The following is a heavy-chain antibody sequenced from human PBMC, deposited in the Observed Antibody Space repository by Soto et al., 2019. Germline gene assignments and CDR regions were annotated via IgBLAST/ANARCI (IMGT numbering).Heavy chain of an antibody. CDR3: ARQEDSSSWYLPPYYYYGMDV. J-gene: IGHJ6*02. CDR2: IYYSGST. CDR1: GGSISSSSYY. D-gene: IGHD6-13*01. Sequence: LSLTCTVSGGSISSSSYYWGWIRQPPGKGLEWIGSIYYSGSTYYNPSLKSRVTISVDTSRNQFSLKLSSVTAADTAVYYCARQEDSSSWYLPPYYYYGMDVWGQWTTVTVSS. V-gene: IGHV4-39*01.